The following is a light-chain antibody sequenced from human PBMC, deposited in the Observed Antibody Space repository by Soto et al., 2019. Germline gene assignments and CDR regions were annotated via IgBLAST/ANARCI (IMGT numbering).Light chain of an antibody. Sequence: QSALTQPASVSGSPGQSITISCTGTSRDVGGYNYVSWYQQHPGKAPKVMIYEVSNRPSGVSNRFSGSKSGNKASLTISGFKAEDGADYSCSSYTSSSTRVFGGGTKLTVL. V-gene: IGLV2-14*01. CDR3: SSYTSSSTRV. J-gene: IGLJ3*02. CDR2: EVS. CDR1: SRDVGGYNY.